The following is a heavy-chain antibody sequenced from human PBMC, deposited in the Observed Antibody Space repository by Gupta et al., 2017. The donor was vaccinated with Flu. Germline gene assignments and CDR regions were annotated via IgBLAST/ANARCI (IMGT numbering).Heavy chain of an antibody. V-gene: IGHV3-30-3*01. CDR3: VIDGFCGFPADIRHDA. CDR2: ISSDGSNH. D-gene: IGHD2-15*01. CDR1: GFTFSSYA. Sequence: QVQLVEAGGGVVQPGRSLRLSCAASGFTFSSYAINWVRQATGKGLEGLSVISSDGSNHQSADHGKCRLTISRDDSKNSGYLYRNRLGSDGQAVIYCVIDGFCGFPADIRHDAWCQGTMVTVYS. J-gene: IGHJ5*02.